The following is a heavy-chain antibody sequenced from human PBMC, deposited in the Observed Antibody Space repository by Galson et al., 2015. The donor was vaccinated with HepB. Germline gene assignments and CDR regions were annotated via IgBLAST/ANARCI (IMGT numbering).Heavy chain of an antibody. CDR3: ARDPGSFGMDV. V-gene: IGHV4-59*01. J-gene: IGHJ6*02. CDR1: GGSISGSY. Sequence: LSLTCAVSGGSISGSYWSWIRQPPGKGLEWIGNVYYSGTTNYNPSLKSRVIISVDTSKNQFSLKLSSVTAADTAVYYCARDPGSFGMDVWGQGTTVTVSS. CDR2: VYYSGTT.